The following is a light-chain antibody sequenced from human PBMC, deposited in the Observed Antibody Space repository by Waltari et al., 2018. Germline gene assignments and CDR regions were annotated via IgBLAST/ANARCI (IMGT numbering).Light chain of an antibody. Sequence: QSGLAQPASASGSPGQSITITCTGTSSDVGNYNLVSWYQQRPGKAPRLLIYEVTKRAPVTSDRFAASKSGNTASLSISGLQAQEDEADYYCCSYVGLGTYVFGTGTKVTV. V-gene: IGLV2-23*02. CDR3: CSYVGLGTYV. CDR1: SSDVGNYNL. CDR2: EVT. J-gene: IGLJ1*01.